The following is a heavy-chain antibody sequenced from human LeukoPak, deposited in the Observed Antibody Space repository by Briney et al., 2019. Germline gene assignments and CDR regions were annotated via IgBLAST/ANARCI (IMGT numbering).Heavy chain of an antibody. CDR2: ISAYNGNP. Sequence: EASVKVSCKASGYTFTSYGISWVRQAPGQGLEWMGWISAYNGNPNYAQKLQGRVTMTTDTSTSTAYMELRSLRSDDTAVYYCARDREDPMVLGFWVDYWGQGTLVTVSS. V-gene: IGHV1-18*01. J-gene: IGHJ4*02. CDR3: ARDREDPMVLGFWVDY. D-gene: IGHD3-10*01. CDR1: GYTFTSYG.